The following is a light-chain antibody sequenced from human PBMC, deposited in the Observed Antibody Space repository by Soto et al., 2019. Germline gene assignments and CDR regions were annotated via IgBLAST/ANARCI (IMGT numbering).Light chain of an antibody. V-gene: IGLV2-14*01. Sequence: QSALTQPASVSGSPGQSITISCTGTSSDVGGYNYVSWYQQHPGKAPKLMIYDVSNRPSGVSNRFSGSKSGNTASLTISGLQAEAEADYYCSSYTSNSTPVVFGGGTQLAVL. CDR1: SSDVGGYNY. CDR2: DVS. J-gene: IGLJ2*01. CDR3: SSYTSNSTPVV.